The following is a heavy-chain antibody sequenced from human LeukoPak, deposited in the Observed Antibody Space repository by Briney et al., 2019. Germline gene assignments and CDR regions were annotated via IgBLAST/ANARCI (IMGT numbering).Heavy chain of an antibody. CDR1: GYSISSGYY. Sequence: SETLSLTCAVSGYSISSGYYWGWIRQPPGKGLEWIGSIYHSGSTYYNPSLKSRVTISVDTSKNQFSLKLSSVTAADTAVYYCARHGNYDILTGRFFDYWGQGTLATVSS. CDR2: IYHSGST. CDR3: ARHGNYDILTGRFFDY. D-gene: IGHD3-9*01. V-gene: IGHV4-38-2*01. J-gene: IGHJ4*02.